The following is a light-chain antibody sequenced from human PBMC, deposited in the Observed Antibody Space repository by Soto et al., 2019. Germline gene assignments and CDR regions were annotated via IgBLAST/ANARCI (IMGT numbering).Light chain of an antibody. J-gene: IGKJ1*01. CDR1: QSISYW. V-gene: IGKV1-5*01. CDR2: DAS. Sequence: DIQMTQSPSTLSASVGDRVAITCRASQSISYWLAWYQHKPGKAPKLLIYDASTLQSGVPSRFSGSGSGTEFTLTISSLQPDDLATYYCQHYNSYSGTFGQGTKVEIK. CDR3: QHYNSYSGT.